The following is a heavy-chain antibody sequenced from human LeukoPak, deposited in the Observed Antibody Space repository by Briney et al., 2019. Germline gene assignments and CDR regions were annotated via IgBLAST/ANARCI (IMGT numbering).Heavy chain of an antibody. CDR3: ARAYYDFWSGYYRTYYYYGMDV. D-gene: IGHD3-3*01. Sequence: GGSLRLSCAASGFTFSSYGMHWVRQAPGKGLEWVAVIWYDGSNKYYADSVKGRFTISRDNSKNTLYLQMNSLRAEDTAAYYCARAYYDFWSGYYRTYYYYGMDVWGQGTTVTVSS. CDR1: GFTFSSYG. J-gene: IGHJ6*02. CDR2: IWYDGSNK. V-gene: IGHV3-33*01.